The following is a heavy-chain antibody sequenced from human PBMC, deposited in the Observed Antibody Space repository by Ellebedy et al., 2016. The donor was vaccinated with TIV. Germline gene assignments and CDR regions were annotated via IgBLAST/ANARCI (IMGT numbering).Heavy chain of an antibody. V-gene: IGHV4-30-2*01. J-gene: IGHJ5*02. CDR2: IFHNGRT. CDR1: GVSLINY. CDR3: ARGKHSYGFEWFDP. Sequence: SETLSLXCSVSGVSLINYWSWIRRPPGKGLEWIGFIFHNGRTDYNPSLESRVTISVDRSRRQFSLNLNSVTAADTAVYFCARGKHSYGFEWFDPWGQGILVTVSS. D-gene: IGHD5-18*01.